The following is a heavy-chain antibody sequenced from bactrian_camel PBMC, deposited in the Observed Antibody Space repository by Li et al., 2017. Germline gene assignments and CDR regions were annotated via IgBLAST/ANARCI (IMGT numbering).Heavy chain of an antibody. CDR3: AREDYGLNTDG. D-gene: IGHD4*01. J-gene: IGHJ4*01. CDR1: EFTFSTYP. CDR2: INKDGTNT. Sequence: VQLVESGGDLVQPGDSLRLSCSAAEFTFSTYPMIWFRQAPGKGLEWVSTINKDGTNTYYADSAKGRFTISRDNAKNTLFLQLNTLNSEDTGAYYCAREDYGLNTDGWGQGTQVTVS. V-gene: IGHV3S40*01.